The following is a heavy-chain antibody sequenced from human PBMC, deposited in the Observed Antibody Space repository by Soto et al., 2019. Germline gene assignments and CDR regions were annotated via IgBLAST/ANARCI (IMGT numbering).Heavy chain of an antibody. Sequence: VASVKVSCKASGCTFSSYTISWVRQAPGQGLEWMGRIIPILGIANYAQKFQGRVTITAGKSTSTAYMELSSLRSEDTAVYCCAREGRWRYSSNHDAFDIWGQGTMVTVSS. CDR3: AREGRWRYSSNHDAFDI. D-gene: IGHD6-13*01. CDR2: IIPILGIA. J-gene: IGHJ3*02. V-gene: IGHV1-69*04. CDR1: GCTFSSYT.